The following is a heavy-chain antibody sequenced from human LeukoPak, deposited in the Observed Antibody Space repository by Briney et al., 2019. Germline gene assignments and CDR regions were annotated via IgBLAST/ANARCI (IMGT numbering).Heavy chain of an antibody. D-gene: IGHD2-2*02. CDR2: MNPNSGNT. Sequence: ASVKVSCKASGYTFTSYDINWVRQATGQGLELMGWMNPNSGNTGNAQKFQGRVTITRNTSISTAYMELSSLRSEDTAVYYCARGLDYYCSSTSCYRTYYMDVWGKGTTVTVSS. CDR1: GYTFTSYD. J-gene: IGHJ6*03. CDR3: ARGLDYYCSSTSCYRTYYMDV. V-gene: IGHV1-8*03.